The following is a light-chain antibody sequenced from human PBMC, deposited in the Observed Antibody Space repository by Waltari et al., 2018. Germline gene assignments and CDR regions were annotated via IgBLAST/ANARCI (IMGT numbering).Light chain of an antibody. CDR3: QQYKSHYRT. Sequence: DIQMTQSPSTLSASVGDRVTITCPASQSIRSWLAWYQQKPGNAPKLLIHDASTLQNGVSSRFRGSGSGTEFALTISNLQPDDVATYYCQQYKSHYRTFGHGTRVEVK. CDR2: DAS. CDR1: QSIRSW. V-gene: IGKV1-5*01. J-gene: IGKJ1*01.